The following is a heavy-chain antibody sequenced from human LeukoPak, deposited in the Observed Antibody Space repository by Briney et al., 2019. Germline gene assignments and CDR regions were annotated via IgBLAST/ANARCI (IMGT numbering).Heavy chain of an antibody. CDR2: ITGSSYNI. CDR1: GFTFSSYE. CDR3: VRENFGDYGDAFDI. J-gene: IGHJ3*02. V-gene: IGHV3-48*03. Sequence: GGSLRLSCAASGFTFSSYEMNWVRQAPGKGLEWVSYITGSSYNIYYADSVQGRFTISRDNAKNSLYLQMNSLRAEDTAVYYCVRENFGDYGDAFDIWGQGTMVTVSS. D-gene: IGHD4-17*01.